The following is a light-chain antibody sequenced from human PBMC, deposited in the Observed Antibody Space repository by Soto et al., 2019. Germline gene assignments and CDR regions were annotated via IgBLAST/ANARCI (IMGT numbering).Light chain of an antibody. CDR3: QQYGSSPLVT. CDR1: QSVSSSY. Sequence: EIVLTQSPGTLSLSPGERATLSCRASQSVSSSYLSWYQQKPGQAPRLLIYGAYKRATGIPDRFSGSGSGADFTRTITRLEPEDFAVYYCQQYGSSPLVTFGGGTKVDIK. CDR2: GAY. V-gene: IGKV3-20*01. J-gene: IGKJ4*01.